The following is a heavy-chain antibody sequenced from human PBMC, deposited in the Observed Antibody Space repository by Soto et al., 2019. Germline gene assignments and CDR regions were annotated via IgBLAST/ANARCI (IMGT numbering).Heavy chain of an antibody. CDR1: GFTFTSSA. CDR3: AVGPRYSGYDYGYYYYYMDV. V-gene: IGHV1-58*02. J-gene: IGHJ6*03. D-gene: IGHD5-12*01. CDR2: IVVGSGNT. Sequence: SVKVSCKASGFTFTSSAMQWVRQARGQRLEWIGWIVVGSGNTNYAQKFQERVTITRDMSTSTAYMELSSLRSEDTAVYYCAVGPRYSGYDYGYYYYYMDVWAKGPRSPSP.